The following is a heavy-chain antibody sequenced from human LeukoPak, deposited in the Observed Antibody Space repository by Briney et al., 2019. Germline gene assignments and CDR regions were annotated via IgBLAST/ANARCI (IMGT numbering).Heavy chain of an antibody. CDR3: AKALNTGGRVSPFDV. Sequence: PGGSLRLSCAASGFTFSNYVVNWVRQAPGKGLEWVSPITSNSDYTYYTDSVKGRFTISRDNSKKTLFLQMNDLRAEDTAIYYCAKALNTGGRVSPFDVWGQGTMVTVSS. D-gene: IGHD7-27*01. CDR1: GFTFSNYV. V-gene: IGHV3-23*01. CDR2: ITSNSDYT. J-gene: IGHJ3*01.